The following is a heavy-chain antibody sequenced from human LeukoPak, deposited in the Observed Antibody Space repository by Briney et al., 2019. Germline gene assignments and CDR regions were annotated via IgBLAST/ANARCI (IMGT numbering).Heavy chain of an antibody. CDR2: IYPGDSDT. CDR1: GYSFTSYW. D-gene: IGHD3-22*01. Sequence: GESLKISCKGSGYSFTSYWIGWVRQMPGKGLEWMGIIYPGDSDTRYSPSFQGQVTISADKSISNADLQWSSLKSSDTAMYYCARRHNYDSSGYHLYYFDYWGQGTLVTVSS. V-gene: IGHV5-51*01. J-gene: IGHJ4*02. CDR3: ARRHNYDSSGYHLYYFDY.